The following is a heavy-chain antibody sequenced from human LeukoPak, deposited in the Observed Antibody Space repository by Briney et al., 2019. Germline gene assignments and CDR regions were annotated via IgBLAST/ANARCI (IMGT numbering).Heavy chain of an antibody. D-gene: IGHD6-19*01. CDR2: ISYDGSNK. V-gene: IGHV3-30*18. J-gene: IGHJ4*02. Sequence: GGSLRLSCAASGFTFSSYGMHWVRQAPGKGLEWVAVISYDGSNKYYADSVKGRYTISRDNSKNTLYLQMNSLRAEDTAVYYCAKEQYSSGCYPFFDCWGQGTLVTVSS. CDR1: GFTFSSYG. CDR3: AKEQYSSGCYPFFDC.